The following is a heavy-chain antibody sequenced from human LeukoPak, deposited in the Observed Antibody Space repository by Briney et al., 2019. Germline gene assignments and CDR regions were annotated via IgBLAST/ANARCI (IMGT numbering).Heavy chain of an antibody. D-gene: IGHD6-19*01. CDR2: ISGSGGST. J-gene: IGHJ5*02. CDR1: GFTFSSYA. CDR3: TRGAGSGWYFFYTS. V-gene: IGHV3-23*01. Sequence: QTGGSLRLSCAASGFTFSSYAISWVRQAPGKGLEWVSAISGSGGSTYYADSVKGRFTISRDNSKNTLYLHMNSLRAEDTAVYYCTRGAGSGWYFFYTSWGQGTLVTVSS.